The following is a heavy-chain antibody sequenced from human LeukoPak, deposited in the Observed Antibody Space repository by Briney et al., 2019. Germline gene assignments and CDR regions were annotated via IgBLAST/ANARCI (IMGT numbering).Heavy chain of an antibody. CDR3: AREIAYSVLTGGLDY. CDR1: GHTFGRYA. Sequence: GASVKVSCKASGHTFGRYAISWVRQAPGQGLEWMGWISAYNGNTNYGQKFQGRVIMTTDTSTSTAYMELRSLRSDDTAVYYCAREIAYSVLTGGLDYWGQGTLVTVSS. V-gene: IGHV1-18*01. D-gene: IGHD3-9*01. J-gene: IGHJ4*02. CDR2: ISAYNGNT.